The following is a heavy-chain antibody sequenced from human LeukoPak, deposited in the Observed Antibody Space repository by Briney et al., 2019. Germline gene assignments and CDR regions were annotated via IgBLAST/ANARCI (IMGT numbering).Heavy chain of an antibody. CDR3: STGTGRTDFDY. D-gene: IGHD1-1*01. J-gene: IGHJ4*02. Sequence: GGSLRLSCAASGFTFSKAWMSWVRQAPGKGLEWVGRVKSKTDGGKTDYAAPVKGRFTISRDDSKKTLDLKMNSLKTEDTAVYYCSTGTGRTDFDYWGQGTLVTVSS. V-gene: IGHV3-15*01. CDR2: VKSKTDGGKT. CDR1: GFTFSKAW.